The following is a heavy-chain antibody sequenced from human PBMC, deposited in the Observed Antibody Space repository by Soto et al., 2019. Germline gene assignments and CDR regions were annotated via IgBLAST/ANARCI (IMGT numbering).Heavy chain of an antibody. CDR1: GGSVSSGSYY. J-gene: IGHJ4*02. D-gene: IGHD3-22*01. CDR2: IYYSGST. V-gene: IGHV4-61*01. Sequence: SVTLPLTSTVSGGSVSSGSYYWSWIRQPPGKGLEWIGYIYYSGSTNYNPSLKSRVTISVDTSKNQFSLKLSSVTAADTAVYYCARGYDSSGYYRSPFDYWGQGTLVTVSS. CDR3: ARGYDSSGYYRSPFDY.